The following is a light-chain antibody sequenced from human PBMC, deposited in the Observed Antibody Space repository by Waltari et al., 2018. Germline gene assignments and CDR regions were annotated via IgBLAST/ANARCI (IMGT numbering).Light chain of an antibody. CDR2: GTF. V-gene: IGKV3-20*01. J-gene: IGKJ1*01. CDR1: QSVGTS. Sequence: EIVLTQSPGTLSLSPGETATLSCRASQSVGTSLAWYQQKRGQAPRLLLYGTFSRATGIPDRFSGSGSGTDFSLTISRLEPEDYAVYYCQHYVRLPATFGQGTKVEIK. CDR3: QHYVRLPAT.